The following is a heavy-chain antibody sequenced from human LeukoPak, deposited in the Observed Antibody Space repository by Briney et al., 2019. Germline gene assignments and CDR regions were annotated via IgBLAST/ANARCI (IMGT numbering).Heavy chain of an antibody. Sequence: SVKVSCKASGGTFSSYAISWVRQAPGQGLEWMGRIIPILGIANYAQKFQGRVTITADKSTSTTYMELSSLRSEDTAVYYCARAEYYDILTGYYGTGKYGMDVWGQGTTVTVSS. CDR2: IIPILGIA. V-gene: IGHV1-69*04. CDR1: GGTFSSYA. CDR3: ARAEYYDILTGYYGTGKYGMDV. D-gene: IGHD3-9*01. J-gene: IGHJ6*02.